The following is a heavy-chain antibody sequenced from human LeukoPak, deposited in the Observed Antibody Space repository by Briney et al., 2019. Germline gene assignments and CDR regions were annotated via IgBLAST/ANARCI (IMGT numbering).Heavy chain of an antibody. CDR2: ISYDGSNE. CDR3: ARDPGITGTTLSFCYFDY. V-gene: IGHV3-30*04. D-gene: IGHD1-20*01. Sequence: PGGSLRLSCAASGFTFSSYVMHWVRQAPGKGLEWVAIISYDGSNEYYADSVKGRFTISRDNAKNSLYLQMNSLRAEDTAVYYCARDPGITGTTLSFCYFDYWGQGTLVTVSS. J-gene: IGHJ4*02. CDR1: GFTFSSYV.